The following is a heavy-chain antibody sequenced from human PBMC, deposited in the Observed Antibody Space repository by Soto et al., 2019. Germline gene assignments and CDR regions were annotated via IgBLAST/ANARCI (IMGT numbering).Heavy chain of an antibody. CDR1: GGTFSSYT. D-gene: IGHD5-12*01. J-gene: IGHJ4*02. Sequence: QVQLVQSGAEVKKPGSSVKVSCKASGGTFSSYTISWVRQATGQGLEWMGRIIPILCIANYAQKFQGRVTLTADKSQNTAYMEMSSLRSEDTAVYYCAILHLRRGYSGDGTGSYWGQGTLVTVSS. CDR2: IIPILCIA. V-gene: IGHV1-69*02. CDR3: AILHLRRGYSGDGTGSY.